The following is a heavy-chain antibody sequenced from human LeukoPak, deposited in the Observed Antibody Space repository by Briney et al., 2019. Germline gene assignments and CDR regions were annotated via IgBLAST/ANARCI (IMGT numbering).Heavy chain of an antibody. V-gene: IGHV3-21*01. CDR1: GFTFSSYS. D-gene: IGHD3-10*01. CDR3: ARDYGYYGSGSYD. CDR2: ISSSSSYI. Sequence: GSLRLSCAASGFTFSSYSMNWVRQAPGKGLEWVSSISSSSSYIYYADSVKGRFTISRDNAKNSLYLQMNSLRAEDTAVYCCARDYGYYGSGSYDWGQGTLVTVSS. J-gene: IGHJ4*02.